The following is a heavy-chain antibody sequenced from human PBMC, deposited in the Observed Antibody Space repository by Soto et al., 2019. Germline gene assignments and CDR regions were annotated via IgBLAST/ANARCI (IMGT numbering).Heavy chain of an antibody. Sequence: EVQLVETGGGLIQPGGSLRLSCAASGFIVSNNYMSWVRQAPGKGLEWVSVLYSGGGAYYADCVKGRFTISRDSSKNTLYLQMTSPSDEDTAVYFCARGGANDAFDVWGQGTMVTVSS. CDR3: ARGGANDAFDV. D-gene: IGHD1-26*01. CDR1: GFIVSNNY. J-gene: IGHJ3*01. CDR2: LYSGGGA. V-gene: IGHV3-53*02.